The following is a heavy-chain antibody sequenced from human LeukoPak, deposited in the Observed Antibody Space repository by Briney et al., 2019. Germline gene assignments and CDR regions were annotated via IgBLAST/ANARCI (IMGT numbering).Heavy chain of an antibody. CDR2: IHYSGST. V-gene: IGHV4-39*07. Sequence: PSETLSLTCTVSGGSISSSSHYWGWIRQPPGKGLEWIGTIHYSGSTYYNPSLKSRVTISVDTSKNQFSLKLSSLTAADTAVYYCARDFMITFGGVIVFFDYWGQGTLVTVSS. CDR1: GGSISSSSHY. J-gene: IGHJ4*02. CDR3: ARDFMITFGGVIVFFDY. D-gene: IGHD3-16*02.